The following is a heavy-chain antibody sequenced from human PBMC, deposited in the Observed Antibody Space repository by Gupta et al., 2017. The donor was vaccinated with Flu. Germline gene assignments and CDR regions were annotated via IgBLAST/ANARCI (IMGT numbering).Heavy chain of an antibody. CDR1: GFTFRDSG. D-gene: IGHD1-7*01. Sequence: QVQLVQSGGGVVQPGRSLRLSCAASGFTFRDSGMHWFRKAPGEGLKWGAVMSDDGSKQWYADSVRGRFTISRDNSKNTLFLQMNSLRADDTAVYYCAKGGRHNWNYDGDYWGQGTLVAGSS. J-gene: IGHJ4*02. V-gene: IGHV3-30*18. CDR2: MSDDGSKQ. CDR3: AKGGRHNWNYDGDY.